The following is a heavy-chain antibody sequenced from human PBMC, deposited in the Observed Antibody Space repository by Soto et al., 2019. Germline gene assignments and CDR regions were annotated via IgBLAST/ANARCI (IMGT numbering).Heavy chain of an antibody. V-gene: IGHV4-34*02. Sequence: QVQLQQWGAGLLKPSETLSLSCAVYGASFRGYYWNWIRQPPGKGLEWIGEINQSGRTNYSPSLKPLVTTSVDTSKTQFSLRVSSVTAADTAVYYCARRLSGAGRYFDDWGQGTLVTVSS. CDR1: GASFRGYY. D-gene: IGHD1-26*01. J-gene: IGHJ4*02. CDR2: INQSGRT. CDR3: ARRLSGAGRYFDD.